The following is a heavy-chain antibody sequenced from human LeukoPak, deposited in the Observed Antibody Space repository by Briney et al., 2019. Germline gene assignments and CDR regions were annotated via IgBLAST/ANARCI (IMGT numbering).Heavy chain of an antibody. CDR1: GDSVSSNTAA. CDR3: AREQTGDQNFDY. Sequence: SQTLPLTCAISGDSVSSNTAAWNWIRQSPSRGLEWLSRTYYRSKRYNNYAVSVKSRISINPDTSKNQFSLQLKSVTPEDTAVYYCAREQTGDQNFDYWGQGSLVTVSS. V-gene: IGHV6-1*01. D-gene: IGHD7-27*01. CDR2: TYYRSKRYN. J-gene: IGHJ4*02.